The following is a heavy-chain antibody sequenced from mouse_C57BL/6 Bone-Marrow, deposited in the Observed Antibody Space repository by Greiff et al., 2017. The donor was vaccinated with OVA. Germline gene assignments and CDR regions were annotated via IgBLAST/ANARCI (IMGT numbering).Heavy chain of an antibody. CDR2: ISSGGSYT. CDR3: ASYYGNDGWYFDG. J-gene: IGHJ1*03. V-gene: IGHV5-6*01. Sequence: EVQGVESGGDLVKPGGSLKLSCAASGFTFSSYGMSWVRQTPDKRLEWVATISSGGSYTDYPDSVKGRFTISRDNAKNTLYLQMSRLKSEDTAMYYCASYYGNDGWYFDGWGTGTTVTVSS. D-gene: IGHD2-2*01. CDR1: GFTFSSYG.